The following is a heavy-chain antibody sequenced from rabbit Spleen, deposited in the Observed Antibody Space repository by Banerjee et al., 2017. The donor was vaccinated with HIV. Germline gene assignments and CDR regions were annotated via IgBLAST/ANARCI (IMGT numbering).Heavy chain of an antibody. CDR1: GFSFSSSYY. V-gene: IGHV1S45*01. CDR3: ATDLGGWGDFSL. Sequence: QEQLVESGGDLVQPEGSLTLTCTASGFSFSSSYYMCWVRQAPGKGLECLACIYVGSSASTYYANWAKGRFTISKTSSTVDLKMTSLTAADTATYFCATDLGGWGDFSLWGPGTLVTVS. J-gene: IGHJ4*01. D-gene: IGHD4-1*01. CDR2: IYVGSSAST.